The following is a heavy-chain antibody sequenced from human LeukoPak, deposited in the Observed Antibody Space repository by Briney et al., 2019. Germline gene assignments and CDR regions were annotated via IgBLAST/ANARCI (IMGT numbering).Heavy chain of an antibody. D-gene: IGHD5-18*01. V-gene: IGHV4-31*03. Sequence: SETLSLTCTVSGGSISSGGYYWSWIRQHPGKGLEWIGYIYYSGSTYYNPSLKSRVTILVDTSKNQFSLKLSSVTAADTDVYYCARALGQLWHKMKFDYWGQGTLVTVSS. J-gene: IGHJ4*02. CDR1: GGSISSGGYY. CDR3: ARALGQLWHKMKFDY. CDR2: IYYSGST.